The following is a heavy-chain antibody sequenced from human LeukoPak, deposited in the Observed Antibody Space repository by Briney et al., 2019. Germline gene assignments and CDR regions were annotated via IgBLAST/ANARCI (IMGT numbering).Heavy chain of an antibody. V-gene: IGHV1-18*01. J-gene: IGHJ5*02. CDR2: ISAYNGNT. CDR3: ARDIVVVPAVIPDFFEINWFDP. CDR1: GYTFTSYG. Sequence: GASVKVSCKASGYTFTSYGISWVRQAPGQGLEWMGWISAYNGNTNYAQKLQGRVTMTTDTSTSTAYMELRSLRSDDTAVYYCARDIVVVPAVIPDFFEINWFDPWGQGTLVTVSS. D-gene: IGHD2-2*02.